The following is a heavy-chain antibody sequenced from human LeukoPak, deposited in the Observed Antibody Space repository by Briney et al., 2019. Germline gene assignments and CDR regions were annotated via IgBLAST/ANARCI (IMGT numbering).Heavy chain of an antibody. CDR2: MNPNSGNT. J-gene: IGHJ6*02. V-gene: IGHV1-8*01. CDR3: ARNMLRGVIGYYYYGMDV. CDR1: GYTFTSYD. Sequence: GASVKVSCKASGYTFTSYDINWVRQATGQGLEWMGWMNPNSGNTGYAQKFQGRVTMTRNTSISTAYMELSSLRSEDTAVYYCARNMLRGVIGYYYYGMDVWGQGTTVTVSS. D-gene: IGHD3-10*01.